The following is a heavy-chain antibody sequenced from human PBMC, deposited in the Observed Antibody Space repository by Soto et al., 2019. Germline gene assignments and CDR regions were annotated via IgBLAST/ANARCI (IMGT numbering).Heavy chain of an antibody. Sequence: GGSQRLSCAASGFTFSSYGMHWVRQAPGKGLEWVAVIWYDGSNKYYADSVKGRFTISRDNSKNTLYLQMNSLRAEDTAVYYCARDQEDYYDSSGYYLDYWGQGTLVTVSS. CDR2: IWYDGSNK. J-gene: IGHJ4*02. D-gene: IGHD3-22*01. CDR1: GFTFSSYG. V-gene: IGHV3-33*01. CDR3: ARDQEDYYDSSGYYLDY.